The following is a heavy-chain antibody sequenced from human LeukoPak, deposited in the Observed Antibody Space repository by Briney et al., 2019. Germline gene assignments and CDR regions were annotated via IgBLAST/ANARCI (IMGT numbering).Heavy chain of an antibody. J-gene: IGHJ4*02. CDR1: GGTFSSYA. CDR2: IIPIFGTA. V-gene: IGHV1-69*13. CDR3: ARSYYDSSGYYYWVYFDY. Sequence: SVKVSCKASGGTFSSYAISWVRQAPGQGLEWMGGIIPIFGTANYAQKFQGRVTITADESTSTAYMELSSLRSEDTAVYYCARSYYDSSGYYYWVYFDYWGQGTLVTVSS. D-gene: IGHD3-22*01.